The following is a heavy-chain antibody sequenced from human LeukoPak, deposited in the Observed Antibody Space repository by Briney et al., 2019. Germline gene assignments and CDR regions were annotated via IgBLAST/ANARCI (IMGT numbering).Heavy chain of an antibody. D-gene: IGHD3-22*01. J-gene: IGHJ4*02. Sequence: SETPSLTRTVSGGSISSSSYYWGWIRQPPGKGLEGIGSIYYSGSTYYNPSLKSRVTISVDTSKNQYSLKLSSVTAADTAVYYCATYYDSSVNFDYWGQGTLVTVSS. CDR1: GGSISSSSYY. V-gene: IGHV4-39*05. CDR2: IYYSGST. CDR3: ATYYDSSVNFDY.